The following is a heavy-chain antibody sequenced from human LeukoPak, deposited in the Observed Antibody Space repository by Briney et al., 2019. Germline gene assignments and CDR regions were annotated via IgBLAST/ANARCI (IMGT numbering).Heavy chain of an antibody. CDR3: ARERSEGDYDFWRNRRRVYYFDY. V-gene: IGHV1-2*02. CDR2: INPNSGGT. CDR1: GYTFTGYY. Sequence: GASVKVSCKASGYTFTGYYMHWVRQAPGQGLEWMGWINPNSGGTSYAQKFQGRVTMTRDTSISTAYMELSRLRSDDTAVYYCARERSEGDYDFWRNRRRVYYFDYWGQGTLVTVSS. D-gene: IGHD3-3*01. J-gene: IGHJ4*02.